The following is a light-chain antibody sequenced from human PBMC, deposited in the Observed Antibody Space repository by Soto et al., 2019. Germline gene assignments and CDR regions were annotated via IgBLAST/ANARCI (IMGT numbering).Light chain of an antibody. CDR3: QQSSSTPRT. Sequence: QMTQSPSSLAASLGASVTITCRASQNINDYVNWYQQKPGEAPKLPIYVASTLQSGVPSRFTGSGSGTDFTLTISSLQHEDFATYYCQQSSSTPRTFAQGTKWIS. J-gene: IGKJ1*01. V-gene: IGKV1-39*01. CDR1: QNINDY. CDR2: VAS.